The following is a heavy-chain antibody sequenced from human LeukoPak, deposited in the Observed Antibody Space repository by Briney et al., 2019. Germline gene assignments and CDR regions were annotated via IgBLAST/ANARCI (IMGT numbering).Heavy chain of an antibody. Sequence: GRSLRLSCAASGFTFSSYAMHWVRQAPGKGLEWVSGITGSGGSTDYADSVNGRFTISRDNSKNTLYLQMNSLRAEDTAVYYCAKCVSGFWYFDLWGRGTLVTVSS. CDR3: AKCVSGFWYFDL. V-gene: IGHV3-23*01. CDR1: GFTFSSYA. CDR2: ITGSGGST. J-gene: IGHJ2*01. D-gene: IGHD5/OR15-5a*01.